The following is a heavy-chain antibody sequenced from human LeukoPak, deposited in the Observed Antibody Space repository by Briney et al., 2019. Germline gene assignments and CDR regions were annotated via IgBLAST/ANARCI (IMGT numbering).Heavy chain of an antibody. Sequence: PSETLSLTCTGPAGSISSYYWSCIRQPPGKGLEWLRYIYYSGSTNYNPSRKSRVTISEDTSKNQFSLKLSSVTAADTAVYYCVRGYGGNLLDYWGQGTLVTVSS. CDR2: IYYSGST. V-gene: IGHV4-59*08. J-gene: IGHJ4*02. CDR3: VRGYGGNLLDY. CDR1: AGSISSYY. D-gene: IGHD4-23*01.